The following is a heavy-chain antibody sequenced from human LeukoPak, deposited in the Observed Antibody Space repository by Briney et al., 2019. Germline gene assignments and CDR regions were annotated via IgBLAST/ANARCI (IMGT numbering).Heavy chain of an antibody. Sequence: QPGGSLRLSCVASGFIFSSYEINWVRQAPGKGLEWASYISSNGYTKNYADSVKGRFTVSRDNAKNSLYLQMNSLRAEDTAIYYCVSPPYYFDSGNYYGGYWGQGTLVTVSS. J-gene: IGHJ4*02. CDR3: VSPPYYFDSGNYYGGY. D-gene: IGHD3-22*01. CDR2: ISSNGYTK. V-gene: IGHV3-48*03. CDR1: GFIFSSYE.